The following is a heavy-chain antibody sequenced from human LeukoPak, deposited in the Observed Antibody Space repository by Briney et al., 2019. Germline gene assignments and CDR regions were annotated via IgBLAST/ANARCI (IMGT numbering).Heavy chain of an antibody. J-gene: IGHJ5*02. Sequence: GGSLRLSCAASGFTFSSYSMNWVRQAPGKGLEWVSSISSSSSYIYYADSVKGRFTISRDNAKNSLYLQMNSLRAEDTAVYYCAREPTVAVGRQFDPWGQGTLVTVSS. CDR1: GFTFSSYS. CDR2: ISSSSSYI. D-gene: IGHD4-23*01. V-gene: IGHV3-21*01. CDR3: AREPTVAVGRQFDP.